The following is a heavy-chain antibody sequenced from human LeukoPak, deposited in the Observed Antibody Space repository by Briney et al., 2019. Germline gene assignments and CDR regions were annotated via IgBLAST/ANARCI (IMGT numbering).Heavy chain of an antibody. Sequence: ASVKVSCKASGYTFTSYYMHWVRQAPGQGLEWMGIINPSGGSTSYAQKFQGRVTMTRDTSTSTVYMELSSLRSDDTAVYYCARDRNYGDYSRVCMDYWGQGTLVTVSS. CDR1: GYTFTSYY. CDR2: INPSGGST. D-gene: IGHD4-17*01. J-gene: IGHJ4*02. CDR3: ARDRNYGDYSRVCMDY. V-gene: IGHV1-46*01.